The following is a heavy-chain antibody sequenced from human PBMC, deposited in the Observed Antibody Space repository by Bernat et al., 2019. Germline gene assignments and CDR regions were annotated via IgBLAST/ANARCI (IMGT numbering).Heavy chain of an antibody. CDR2: IRSKANSYAT. Sequence: EVQLVESGGGLVQPGGSLKLSCAASGFTFSGSAMHWVRQASGKGLEWVGRIRSKANSYATAYAASVKGRFTISRDDSKNTAYLQMNSLKTEDTAVYYCTCRTYYDFWSGYAFDAFDIWGQGTMVTVSS. D-gene: IGHD3-3*01. CDR1: GFTFSGSA. V-gene: IGHV3-73*02. J-gene: IGHJ3*02. CDR3: TCRTYYDFWSGYAFDAFDI.